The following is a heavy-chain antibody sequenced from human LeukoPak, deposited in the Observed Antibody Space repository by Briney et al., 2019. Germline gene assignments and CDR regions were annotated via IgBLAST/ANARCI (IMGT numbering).Heavy chain of an antibody. CDR1: GFTFSSYA. J-gene: IGHJ4*02. V-gene: IGHV3-23*01. Sequence: GGSLRLSCAASGFTFSSYATSWVRQAPGKGLEWVSAISGSGGSTYYADSVKGRFTISRDNSKNTLYLQMNSLRAEDTAVYYRAKAPSGVTNFDYWGQGTLVTVSS. D-gene: IGHD2-21*02. CDR2: ISGSGGST. CDR3: AKAPSGVTNFDY.